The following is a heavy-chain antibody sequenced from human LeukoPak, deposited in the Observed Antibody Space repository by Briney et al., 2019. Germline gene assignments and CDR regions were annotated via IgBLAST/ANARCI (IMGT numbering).Heavy chain of an antibody. V-gene: IGHV4-30-2*01. CDR1: GGSISSGGYS. Sequence: PSETLSLTCAVSGGSISSGGYSWSWIRQPPGKGLEWIGYIYHSGSTYYNPSLKSRVTISVDRSKNQFSLKLSSVTAADTAVYYCARAPAGSYWDYWGQGTLVTVSS. J-gene: IGHJ4*02. CDR2: IYHSGST. CDR3: ARAPAGSYWDY. D-gene: IGHD3-10*01.